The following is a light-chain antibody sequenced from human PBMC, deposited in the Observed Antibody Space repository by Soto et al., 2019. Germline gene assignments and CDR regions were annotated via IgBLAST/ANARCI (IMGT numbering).Light chain of an antibody. V-gene: IGLV3-21*02. CDR3: CSYAGGNTLYV. Sequence: SYELTQPPSVSVAPGQTARITCGGNNIGSKSVHWYQQKPGQAPVLVVYDDSDRPSGIPERFSGSKSGNSASLTISGLQAEDEADYYCCSYAGGNTLYVFGTGTKLTVL. CDR2: DDS. J-gene: IGLJ1*01. CDR1: NIGSKS.